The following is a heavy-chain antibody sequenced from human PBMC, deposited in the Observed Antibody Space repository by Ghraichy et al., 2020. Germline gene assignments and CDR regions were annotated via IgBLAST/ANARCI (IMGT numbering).Heavy chain of an antibody. J-gene: IGHJ4*02. Sequence: SETLSLTCAVSGAYVSSSFYHWSWIRQPPGKGLEWIGQIRDGDSKYNPSLRSRATISVDTSRNQFSLKLTSVTAADTAVYYCATYEVGGAGQGAWGQGTLVTDSS. CDR3: ATYEVGGAGQGA. D-gene: IGHD3-10*01. V-gene: IGHV4-61*01. CDR1: GAYVSSSFYH. CDR2: IRDGDS.